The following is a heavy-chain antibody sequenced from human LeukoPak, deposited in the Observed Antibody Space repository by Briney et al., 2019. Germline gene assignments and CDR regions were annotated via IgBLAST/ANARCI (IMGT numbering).Heavy chain of an antibody. J-gene: IGHJ4*02. CDR1: GGSISNYY. CDR3: AERSAYESLFDY. D-gene: IGHD5-12*01. Sequence: SETLSLTCTVSGGSISNYYWSWIRQPPGKGLEWIGYIYSSGSTNYNPSLKSRVTISLGTSRNQFSLNLKSVTAADTAVYFCAERSAYESLFDYWGRGTQVTVSS. CDR2: IYSSGST. V-gene: IGHV4-59*08.